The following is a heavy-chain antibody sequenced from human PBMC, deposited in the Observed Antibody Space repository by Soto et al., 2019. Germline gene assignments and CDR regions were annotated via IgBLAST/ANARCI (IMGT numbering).Heavy chain of an antibody. D-gene: IGHD2-8*02. CDR1: GITFRSYA. J-gene: IGHJ4*02. CDR2: ISSSSSTI. CDR3: ARGPGTGHLFDY. V-gene: IGHV3-48*02. Sequence: GGSLRLSCAASGITFRSYAVNWVRHGPGRGLEWVSYISSSSSTIYYADSVRGRFTISRDNAKNTLYLQMDSLTDEDTAVYYCARGPGTGHLFDYWGQGTLVTVSS.